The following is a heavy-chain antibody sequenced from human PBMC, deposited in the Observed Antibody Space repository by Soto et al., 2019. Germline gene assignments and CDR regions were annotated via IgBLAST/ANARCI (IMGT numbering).Heavy chain of an antibody. D-gene: IGHD2-15*01. Sequence: PGGSLRLSCAASGFTFSSYGMHWVRQAPGKGLEWVTVIWYDGSNKYYADSVKGRFTISRDNSKNTLYLQMNSLRAEDTAVYYCARGPKDIVYYYYMDVWGKGTTVTVSS. J-gene: IGHJ6*03. CDR1: GFTFSSYG. CDR3: ARGPKDIVYYYYMDV. V-gene: IGHV3-33*01. CDR2: IWYDGSNK.